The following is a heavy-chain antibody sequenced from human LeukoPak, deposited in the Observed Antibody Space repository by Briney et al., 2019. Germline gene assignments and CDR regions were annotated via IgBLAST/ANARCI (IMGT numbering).Heavy chain of an antibody. V-gene: IGHV3-30-3*01. CDR3: AKDSCSSTSCYGGFDY. CDR2: ISYDGSNK. CDR1: GFTFSSYA. Sequence: PGGSLRLSCAASGFTFSSYAMHWVRQAPGKGLEWVAVISYDGSNKYYADSVKGRFTISRDNAKNSLYLQMNSLRAEDMALYYCAKDSCSSTSCYGGFDYWGQGTLVTVSS. J-gene: IGHJ4*02. D-gene: IGHD2-2*01.